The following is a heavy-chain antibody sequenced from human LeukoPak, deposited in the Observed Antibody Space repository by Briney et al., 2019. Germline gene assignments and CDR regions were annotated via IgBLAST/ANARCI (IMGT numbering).Heavy chain of an antibody. D-gene: IGHD5-18*01. CDR2: ISSNGGST. CDR3: ARSNTVDY. V-gene: IGHV3-64*01. Sequence: GGSLRLSCAAPGFTFSSYAMHWVRQAPGKGLEYVSAISSNGGSTYYANSVKGRFTISRDNSKNTLYLQMGSLRAEDMAVYYCARSNTVDYWGQGTLVTVSS. CDR1: GFTFSSYA. J-gene: IGHJ4*02.